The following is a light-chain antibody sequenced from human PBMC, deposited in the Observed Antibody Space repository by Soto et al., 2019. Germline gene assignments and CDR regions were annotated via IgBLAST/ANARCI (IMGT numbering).Light chain of an antibody. Sequence: EIVLTQSPATLSLSPEERATLSCRASQSVSSYLAWYQQKPGQAPRLLIYDASNRATGIPARFSGSGSGTDFTLTISSLQPEDFAVYYCQQRSNWLTFGGGPKVDIK. CDR2: DAS. CDR3: QQRSNWLT. V-gene: IGKV3-11*01. J-gene: IGKJ4*01. CDR1: QSVSSY.